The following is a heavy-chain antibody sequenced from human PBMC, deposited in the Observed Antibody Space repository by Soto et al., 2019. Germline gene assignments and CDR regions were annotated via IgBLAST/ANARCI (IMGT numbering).Heavy chain of an antibody. CDR2: TYYRSKWYN. CDR1: EDSVSSNSAA. Sequence: PSQTLSLTCAISEDSVSSNSAAWNWIRQSPSRGLEWLGRTYYRSKWYNDYAVSVKSRITINPDTSKNQFSLQLNSVTPEDTAVYYCARDLVGATTVHYYYYGMDVWGQGTTVTVSS. J-gene: IGHJ6*02. D-gene: IGHD1-26*01. V-gene: IGHV6-1*01. CDR3: ARDLVGATTVHYYYYGMDV.